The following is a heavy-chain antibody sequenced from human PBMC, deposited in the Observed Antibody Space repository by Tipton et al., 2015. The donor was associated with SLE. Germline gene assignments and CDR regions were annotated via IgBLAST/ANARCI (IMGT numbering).Heavy chain of an antibody. J-gene: IGHJ4*01. D-gene: IGHD3-3*01. CDR3: ARARPPPFSIGEVKSHYFDY. Sequence: TLSLTCTVSGDSVKSRYWIWVRQPAGRGLEWLAYRFHDGNINSNPSIKTRLTMSVDTSRDQFSLKLNSVTAADTAVYYFARARPPPFSIGEVKSHYFDYWRQGNLVTVTS. V-gene: IGHV4-59*02. CDR2: RFHDGNI. CDR1: GDSVKSRY.